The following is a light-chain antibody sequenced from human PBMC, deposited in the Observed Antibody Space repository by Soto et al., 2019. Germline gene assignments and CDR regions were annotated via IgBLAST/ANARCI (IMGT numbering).Light chain of an antibody. CDR2: DVS. V-gene: IGLV2-14*03. Sequence: QSALTQPASVSGSPGQSITISCTGTSSDVGGYNYVSWYQQHPGKAPKLMISDVSNRPSGVSTRFSGSKSGNTASLTISGRQGEGGADYCGSSYTRSSSQVFGSGAKVT. CDR1: SSDVGGYNY. CDR3: SSYTRSSSQV. J-gene: IGLJ1*01.